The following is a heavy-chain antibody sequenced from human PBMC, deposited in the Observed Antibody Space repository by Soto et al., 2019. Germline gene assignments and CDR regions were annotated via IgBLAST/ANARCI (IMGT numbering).Heavy chain of an antibody. CDR1: GYRFTAYG. Sequence: ASVKVSCPTSGYRFTAYGISWVRQAPGQGLEWMGWISCYNGKTKYAQKVQGRVTMTTDTSTSTAYMEVRSLRSDDTAIYYCARDATPPELRVFEGHNFDYNGMDRWGQGTTVTVAS. CDR2: ISCYNGKT. V-gene: IGHV1-18*01. J-gene: IGHJ6*02. CDR3: ARDATPPELRVFEGHNFDYNGMDR. D-gene: IGHD1-7*01.